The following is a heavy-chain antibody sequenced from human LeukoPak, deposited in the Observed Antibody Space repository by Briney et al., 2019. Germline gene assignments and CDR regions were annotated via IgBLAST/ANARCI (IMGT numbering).Heavy chain of an antibody. Sequence: SVKVSCKASGGTFSSYAISWVRQAPGQGLEWMGRIIPIIGIANYAQKFQGRVTITADKSTSTAYMELSSLRAEDTAVYYCARLWFGESTFDYWGQGTLVTVSS. D-gene: IGHD3-10*01. CDR3: ARLWFGESTFDY. V-gene: IGHV1-69*04. CDR2: IIPIIGIA. J-gene: IGHJ4*02. CDR1: GGTFSSYA.